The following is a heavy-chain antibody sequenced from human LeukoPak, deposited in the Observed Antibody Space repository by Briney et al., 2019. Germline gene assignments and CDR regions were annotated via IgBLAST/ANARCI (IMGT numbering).Heavy chain of an antibody. CDR1: GYTFTSYD. D-gene: IGHD2-21*02. Sequence: ASVKVSCKASGYTFTSYDINWVRQATGQGREWMGWMNPNSGNTGYAQKFQGRVTMTRNTSISTAYMELSSLRSEDTAVYYCAGTYCGGDCASRYYYGMDVWGQGTTVTVSS. J-gene: IGHJ6*02. CDR3: AGTYCGGDCASRYYYGMDV. V-gene: IGHV1-8*01. CDR2: MNPNSGNT.